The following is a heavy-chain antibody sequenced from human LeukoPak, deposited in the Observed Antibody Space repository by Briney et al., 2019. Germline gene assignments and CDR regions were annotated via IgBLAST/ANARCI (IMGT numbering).Heavy chain of an antibody. CDR3: ARDDPAMIVVVITTYYYYYGMDV. J-gene: IGHJ6*02. V-gene: IGHV1-69*04. D-gene: IGHD3-22*01. Sequence: ASVKVSCKASGGTFSSYAISWVRQAPGQGLEWMGRIIPILGIANYAQKFQGRVTITADKSTSTAYMELSSLRSEDTAVYYCARDDPAMIVVVITTYYYYYGMDVWGQGTTVTVSS. CDR1: GGTFSSYA. CDR2: IIPILGIA.